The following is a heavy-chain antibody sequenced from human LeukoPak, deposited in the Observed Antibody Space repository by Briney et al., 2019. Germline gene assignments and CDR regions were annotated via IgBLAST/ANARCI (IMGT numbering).Heavy chain of an antibody. V-gene: IGHV1-69*05. CDR2: IIPIFGTA. Sequence: SVKVSCKACGGTFSSYAISWVRQAPGQGLEWMGGIIPIFGTANYAQKFQGRVTITTDESTSTAYMELSSLRSEDTAVYYCARVGLDTAMVTGYWFDPWGQGTLVTVSS. J-gene: IGHJ5*02. CDR1: GGTFSSYA. CDR3: ARVGLDTAMVTGYWFDP. D-gene: IGHD5-18*01.